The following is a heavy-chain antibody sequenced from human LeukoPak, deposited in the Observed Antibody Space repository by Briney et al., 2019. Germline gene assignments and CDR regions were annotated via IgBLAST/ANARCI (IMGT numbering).Heavy chain of an antibody. CDR2: INHSGSP. CDR1: GGSFSGYY. J-gene: IGHJ3*02. Sequence: SETLSLTCAVYGGSFSGYYWSWIRQPPGKGLEWIGEINHSGSPNYNPSLKSRVHISVDQSKKQFSLSLSSVTAADTAVYYCARETAARDAFDIWSQGTMVTVSS. D-gene: IGHD6-6*01. CDR3: ARETAARDAFDI. V-gene: IGHV4-34*01.